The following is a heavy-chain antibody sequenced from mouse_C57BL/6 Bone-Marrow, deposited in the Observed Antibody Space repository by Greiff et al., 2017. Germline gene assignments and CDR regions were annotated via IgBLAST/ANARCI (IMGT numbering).Heavy chain of an antibody. V-gene: IGHV5-4*01. CDR3: ARDQAWFAY. Sequence: DVKLVESGGGLVKPGGSLKLSCAASGFTFSSYAMSWVRQTPEKRLEWVATISDVGSYTYYPDNVKGRFTISRANAKNNLYLQMSHLKSEDTAMCYCARDQAWFAYWGQGTLVTVSA. J-gene: IGHJ3*01. CDR2: ISDVGSYT. CDR1: GFTFSSYA. D-gene: IGHD3-2*02.